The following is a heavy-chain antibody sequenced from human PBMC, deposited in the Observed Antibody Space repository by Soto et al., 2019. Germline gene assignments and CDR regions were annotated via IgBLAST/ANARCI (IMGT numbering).Heavy chain of an antibody. CDR1: GFTFSSYG. D-gene: IGHD2-8*01. V-gene: IGHV3-30*18. Sequence: QVQLVESGGGVVQPGRSLRLSCAASGFTFSSYGMHWVRQAPGKGLEWVAVISYDGSNKYYADSVKGRFTISRDNSKNTLYLQMNSLRAEDTAVYYCAKGVSGSTFDYWGQGTLVTVSS. J-gene: IGHJ4*02. CDR3: AKGVSGSTFDY. CDR2: ISYDGSNK.